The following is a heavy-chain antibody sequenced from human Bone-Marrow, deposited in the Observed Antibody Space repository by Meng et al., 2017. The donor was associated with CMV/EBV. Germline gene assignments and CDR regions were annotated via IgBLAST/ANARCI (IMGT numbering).Heavy chain of an antibody. J-gene: IGHJ6*02. D-gene: IGHD4-17*01. CDR2: ISSSGTYT. CDR3: ARDGTTSRWDYYYGMDV. Sequence: GESLKISCAASGFSFSSYRMNWVRQAPGKGLEWVSAISSSGTYTYYADSVKGRFTISRDNSKTTLYLQMNSLRAEDTAVYYCARDGTTSRWDYYYGMDVWGQGTTVTVSS. CDR1: GFSFSSYR. V-gene: IGHV3-21*01.